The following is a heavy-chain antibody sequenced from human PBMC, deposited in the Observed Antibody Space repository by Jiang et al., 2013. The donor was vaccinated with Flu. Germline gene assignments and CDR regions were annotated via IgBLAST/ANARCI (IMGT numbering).Heavy chain of an antibody. V-gene: IGHV1-2*02. J-gene: IGHJ3*02. CDR1: GYSFTAYY. Sequence: GAEVKKPGASMRVSCKTSGYSFTAYYIHWVRQAPGQGLEWMGWINPNSGGKVYAEKFQDRVTMTRDTSVTTVYMDLSSLKSDDTAVYYCAREGDESFDIWGQG. CDR2: INPNSGGK. CDR3: AREGDESFDI. D-gene: IGHD2-21*02.